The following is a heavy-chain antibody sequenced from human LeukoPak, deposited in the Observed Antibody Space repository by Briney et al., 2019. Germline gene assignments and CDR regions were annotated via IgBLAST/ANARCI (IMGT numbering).Heavy chain of an antibody. V-gene: IGHV3-53*01. CDR1: GFTVSSNY. J-gene: IGHJ3*02. CDR2: IYSGGST. Sequence: GGSLRLSCAASGFTVSSNYMSWVRQAPGKGLEWVSVIYSGGSTYHADSVKGRFTISRDNSKNTLYLQMNSLRAEDTAVYYCASEYSSGSDAFDIWGQGTMVTVSS. D-gene: IGHD6-19*01. CDR3: ASEYSSGSDAFDI.